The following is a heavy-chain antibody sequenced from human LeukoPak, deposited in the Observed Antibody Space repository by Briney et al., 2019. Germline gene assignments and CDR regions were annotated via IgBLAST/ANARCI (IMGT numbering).Heavy chain of an antibody. Sequence: AGGSLRLSCAASGFTFSNAWMSWVRQAPGKGLEWVGRIKSKTDGGTTDYAAPVKGRFTISRDDSKNTLYLQMNSLKTEDTAVYYCTTGDNWNLLAAFDIWGQGTMVTVSS. J-gene: IGHJ3*02. V-gene: IGHV3-15*01. CDR2: IKSKTDGGTT. D-gene: IGHD1-20*01. CDR3: TTGDNWNLLAAFDI. CDR1: GFTFSNAW.